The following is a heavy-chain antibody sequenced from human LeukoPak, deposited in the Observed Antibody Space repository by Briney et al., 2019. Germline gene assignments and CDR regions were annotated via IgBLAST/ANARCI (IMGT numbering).Heavy chain of an antibody. CDR3: ARDRVVRGSYQSAFDI. D-gene: IGHD3-10*01. J-gene: IGHJ3*02. Sequence: SETLSLTCTVSGGSISSGGYYWSWIRQPPGKGLEWIGYIYHSGSTYYNPSLKSRVTISVDTSKNQFSLKLSSVTAADTAVYYCARDRVVRGSYQSAFDIWGQGTMVTVSS. V-gene: IGHV4-30-2*01. CDR2: IYHSGST. CDR1: GGSISSGGYY.